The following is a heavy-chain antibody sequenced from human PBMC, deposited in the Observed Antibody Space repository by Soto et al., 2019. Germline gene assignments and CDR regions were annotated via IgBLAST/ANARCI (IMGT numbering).Heavy chain of an antibody. CDR2: VHDSGST. CDR3: ARGTRALITSFFAY. D-gene: IGHD1-20*01. Sequence: PSETLSLTCSVSGDAISNYYWSWIRQTPGKGLEWIGCVHDSGSTDYNPSLKGRVTRSLHTSKSQFSLNLSSVTAADSATYYCARGTRALITSFFAYWGQGIPVTVSS. V-gene: IGHV4-59*01. J-gene: IGHJ4*02. CDR1: GDAISNYY.